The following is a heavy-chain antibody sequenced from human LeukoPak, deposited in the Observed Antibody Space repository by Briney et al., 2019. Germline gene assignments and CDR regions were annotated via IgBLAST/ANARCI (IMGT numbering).Heavy chain of an antibody. Sequence: PSETLSLTCAVYGGSFSGYYWSWIRQPPGKGLEWIGEINHSGSTNYNPSLKSRVTISVDTSKNQFSLKLSSVTAADTAVYYCASRTGSGFDYWGQGTLVTVSS. V-gene: IGHV4-34*01. D-gene: IGHD6-19*01. CDR2: INHSGST. CDR3: ASRTGSGFDY. J-gene: IGHJ4*02. CDR1: GGSFSGYY.